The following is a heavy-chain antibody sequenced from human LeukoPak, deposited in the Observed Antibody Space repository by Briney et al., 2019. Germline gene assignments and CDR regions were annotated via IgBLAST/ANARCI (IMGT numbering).Heavy chain of an antibody. D-gene: IGHD3-22*01. CDR1: GGTFSSYA. CDR2: IIPIFGTA. V-gene: IGHV1-69*05. Sequence: SVKVSCKASGGTFSSYAISWVRQAPEQGLEWMGRIIPIFGTANYAQKFQGRVTITTDESTSTAYMELSSLRSEDTAVYYCARASSYYYDSSGYYYFYWGQGTLVTVSS. CDR3: ARASSYYYDSSGYYYFY. J-gene: IGHJ4*02.